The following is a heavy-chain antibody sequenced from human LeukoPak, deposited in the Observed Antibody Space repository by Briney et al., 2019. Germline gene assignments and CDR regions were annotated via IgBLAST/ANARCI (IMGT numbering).Heavy chain of an antibody. V-gene: IGHV3-21*01. CDR1: GFTFSSYS. CDR2: ISSSSSYI. Sequence: GGSLRLSCGASGFTFSSYSMNWVRQAPGKGLEWVSSISSSSSYIYYADSVKGRFTISRDNAKNSLYLQMNSLRAEDTAVYYCARGRDPGFYYGMDVWGQGTTVTVSS. CDR3: ARGRDPGFYYGMDV. D-gene: IGHD2-21*02. J-gene: IGHJ6*02.